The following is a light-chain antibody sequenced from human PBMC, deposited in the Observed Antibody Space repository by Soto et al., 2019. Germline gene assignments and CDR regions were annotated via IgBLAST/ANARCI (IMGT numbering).Light chain of an antibody. CDR3: SSYTTSGTYVL. Sequence: QSALTQPASVSESPGQSITISCTGTSSDVGGYNYVSWYQHHPGRAPKLMIYEVSNRPSGVSNRFSGSKSGNTASLTISGLQPADEADYYCSSYTTSGTYVLFGGGTKVTVL. CDR2: EVS. CDR1: SSDVGGYNY. V-gene: IGLV2-14*01. J-gene: IGLJ3*02.